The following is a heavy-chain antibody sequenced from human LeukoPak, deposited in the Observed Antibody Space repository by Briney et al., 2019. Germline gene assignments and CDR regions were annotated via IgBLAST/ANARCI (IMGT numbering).Heavy chain of an antibody. CDR1: GGSISSSSYY. V-gene: IGHV3-11*01. CDR2: ISSSGSTI. D-gene: IGHD6-13*01. CDR3: ARILVIAAAHPHAFDI. J-gene: IGHJ3*02. Sequence: LSLTCTVSGGSISSSSYYWGWIRQPPGKGLEWVSYISSSGSTIYYADSVKGRFTISRDNAKNSLYLQMNSLRAEDTAVYYCARILVIAAAHPHAFDIWGQGTMVTVSS.